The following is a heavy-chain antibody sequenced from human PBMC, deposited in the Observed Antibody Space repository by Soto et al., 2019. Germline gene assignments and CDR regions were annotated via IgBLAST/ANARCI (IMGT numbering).Heavy chain of an antibody. D-gene: IGHD2-21*01. CDR3: ARVPFVGGGYWFDP. J-gene: IGHJ5*02. Sequence: QVQLQESAPGLVKASQTLSLSCTVSGGAVRTGGYYWSWIRQHPGKGLEWIGYMFYTGSTYYSRSLKSRINMSVDTSKNQFHLKMNSGTAADTAVYFCARVPFVGGGYWFDPWGQGTLVTVAS. V-gene: IGHV4-31*03. CDR1: GGAVRTGGYY. CDR2: MFYTGST.